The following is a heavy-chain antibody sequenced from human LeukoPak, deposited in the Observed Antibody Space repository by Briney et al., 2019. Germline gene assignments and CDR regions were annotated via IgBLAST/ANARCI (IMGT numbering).Heavy chain of an antibody. J-gene: IGHJ5*02. CDR2: ISGNGGST. V-gene: IGHV3-23*01. CDR3: AKDYYGSGSYPGGWFDP. CDR1: GFTFSSYA. D-gene: IGHD3-10*01. Sequence: GGSLRLSCAASGFTFSSYAMSWVRQAPGKGLEWVSAISGNGGSTYYADSVKGRFTISRDNSKNTLYLQMNSLRAEDTAVYYCAKDYYGSGSYPGGWFDPWGQGTLVTVSS.